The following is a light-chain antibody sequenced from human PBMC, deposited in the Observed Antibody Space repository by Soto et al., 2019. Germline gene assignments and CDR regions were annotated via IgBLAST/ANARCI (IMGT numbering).Light chain of an antibody. CDR2: AAS. CDR3: QNYKSLSRRFGRA. J-gene: IGKJ1*01. Sequence: DVQLTQSPSSLSASVGDRISITCRASQGINSYGAWYQQKPGRSPTILIYAASTLESGVPSRFSGSGSDTDFTLTISGLQPEDAGIYYCQNYKSLSRRFGRAFVQGTKVEIK. CDR1: QGINSY. V-gene: IGKV1-27*01.